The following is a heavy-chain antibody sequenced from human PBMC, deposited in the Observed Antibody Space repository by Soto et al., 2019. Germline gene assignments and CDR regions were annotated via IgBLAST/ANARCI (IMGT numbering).Heavy chain of an antibody. J-gene: IGHJ4*02. D-gene: IGHD5-12*01. V-gene: IGHV3-23*01. Sequence: GGSLRLSCAASGFTVSSYAMSWVRQAPGKGLEWVSAISGIGHSTYYADSVKGRFTISRDNSKNTLYLQMNSLRAEDTAVYYCAKRIMATIGHFDSWGQGTLVTVSS. CDR1: GFTVSSYA. CDR3: AKRIMATIGHFDS. CDR2: ISGIGHST.